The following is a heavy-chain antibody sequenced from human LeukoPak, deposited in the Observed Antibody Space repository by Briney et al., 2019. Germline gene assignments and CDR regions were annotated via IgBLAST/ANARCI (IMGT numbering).Heavy chain of an antibody. V-gene: IGHV3-23*01. J-gene: IGHJ4*02. Sequence: GGSLRLSCAAFGFPLSSYAMSWVRQAPGKGLEWVSATSSSDAGTYHADSVKGRFTISRDNSKSTLYLQMNSLRPEDTAVYYCANGPHYNILTGYYKVRSHLDYWGQGTLVTVSS. CDR2: TSSSDAGT. CDR3: ANGPHYNILTGYYKVRSHLDY. CDR1: GFPLSSYA. D-gene: IGHD3-9*01.